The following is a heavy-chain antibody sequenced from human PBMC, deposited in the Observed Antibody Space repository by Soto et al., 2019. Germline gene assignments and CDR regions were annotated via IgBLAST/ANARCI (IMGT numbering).Heavy chain of an antibody. J-gene: IGHJ6*02. CDR3: AKDGYSSGWYGSPYYYYGMDV. V-gene: IGHV3-30*18. CDR2: ISYDGSNK. Sequence: GWSLRLSCASSVFTFISYGMQWVRQAPGKGLEWVAVISYDGSNKYYADSVKGRFTISRDNSKNTLYLQMNSLRAEDTAVYYCAKDGYSSGWYGSPYYYYGMDVWGQGTTVTVSS. CDR1: VFTFISYG. D-gene: IGHD6-19*01.